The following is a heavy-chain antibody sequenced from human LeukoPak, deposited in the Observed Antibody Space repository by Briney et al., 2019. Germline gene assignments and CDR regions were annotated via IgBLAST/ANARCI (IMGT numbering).Heavy chain of an antibody. CDR3: ARDSSGWYPYNWFDP. CDR1: GGSISSGGYY. D-gene: IGHD6-19*01. V-gene: IGHV4-31*03. J-gene: IGHJ5*02. Sequence: PSQTLSLTCTVSGGSISSGGYYWSWIRQHPGKGLEWNGYIYYSGSTYYNPSLKSRVTISVDTSKNQFSLKLSSVTAADTAVYYCARDSSGWYPYNWFDPWGQGTLVTVSS. CDR2: IYYSGST.